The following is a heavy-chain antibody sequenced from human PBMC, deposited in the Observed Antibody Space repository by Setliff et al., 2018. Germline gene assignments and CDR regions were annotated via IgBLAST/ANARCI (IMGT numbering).Heavy chain of an antibody. CDR2: IIPIFGTA. D-gene: IGHD3-3*01. V-gene: IGHV1-69*06. CDR3: AISTIFGVVSPTPDAFDI. J-gene: IGHJ3*02. CDR1: GGTFSSYD. Sequence: ASVKVSCKASGGTFSSYDISWVRQAPGQGLEWMGRIIPIFGTANYAQKFQGRVTITADTSTSTAYMELSRLRSEDTAVYYCAISTIFGVVSPTPDAFDIWGQGTMVTVSS.